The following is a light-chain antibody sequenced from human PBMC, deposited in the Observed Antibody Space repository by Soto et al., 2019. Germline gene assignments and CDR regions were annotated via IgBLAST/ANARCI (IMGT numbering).Light chain of an antibody. CDR3: SSYVGSNNLV. CDR1: ISDVGGYNF. Sequence: QSALTQPPSASGSPGQSVTISCTGTISDVGGYNFVSWYQQHLGKAPKLMIYEVTKRPSGVPDRFSGSKSGNTASLTVSGLQAEDEADYYCSSYVGSNNLVFGGGTKLTVL. J-gene: IGLJ3*02. CDR2: EVT. V-gene: IGLV2-8*01.